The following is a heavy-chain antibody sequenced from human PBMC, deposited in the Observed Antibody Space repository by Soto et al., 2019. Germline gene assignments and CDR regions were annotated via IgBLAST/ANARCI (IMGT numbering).Heavy chain of an antibody. Sequence: PGGSLRLSCAGSGFTFSDYYKSWIRQALGKGLEWVSYISSSGTTIYYADSVKGRFTISRDNAKDSLYLQMNSLRAEDTAVYYYARGPHCTTTSCYPYWGQGTLVTVSS. CDR3: ARGPHCTTTSCYPY. D-gene: IGHD2-2*01. J-gene: IGHJ4*02. CDR1: GFTFSDYY. V-gene: IGHV3-11*01. CDR2: ISSSGTTI.